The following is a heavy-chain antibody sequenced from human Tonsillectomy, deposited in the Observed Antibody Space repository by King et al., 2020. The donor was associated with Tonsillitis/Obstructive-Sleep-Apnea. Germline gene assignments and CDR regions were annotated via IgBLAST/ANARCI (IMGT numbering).Heavy chain of an antibody. V-gene: IGHV5-51*01. D-gene: IGHD1-26*01. Sequence: QLVQSGAEVKKPGESLKISCKGSGYTFTNYWIAWVRQMPGKGLEWMGFIYPGDSDTRYSPSFQGQVTISADKSINTAYLQWSSLKASDTAMYYCASSLEDQLLPYFVDYWGQGTLVTVSS. CDR2: IYPGDSDT. CDR1: GYTFTNYW. J-gene: IGHJ4*02. CDR3: ASSLEDQLLPYFVDY.